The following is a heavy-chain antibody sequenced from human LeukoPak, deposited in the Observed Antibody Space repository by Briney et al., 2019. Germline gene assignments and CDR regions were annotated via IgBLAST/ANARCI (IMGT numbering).Heavy chain of an antibody. CDR3: AREGSGTNNWFDP. J-gene: IGHJ5*02. CDR2: INHSGST. CDR1: GGSFSGYY. Sequence: PSETLSLTCAVYGGSFSGYYWSWIRQPPGKGLEWIGEINHSGSTNYNPSLKSRVTISVDTSKNQFSLKLSSVTAADTAVYYCAREGSGTNNWFDPWGQGTLVTVSS. D-gene: IGHD3-10*01. V-gene: IGHV4-34*01.